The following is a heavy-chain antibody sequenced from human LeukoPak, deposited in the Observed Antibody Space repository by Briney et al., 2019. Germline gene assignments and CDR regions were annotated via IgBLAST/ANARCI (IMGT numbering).Heavy chain of an antibody. Sequence: GGSLRLSCAASGFTFSSYGMHWVRQAPGKGLEWVAVIGYDGRNKYYLDSVKGRFTISRDNSKNTLYLQMNSLRAEDTAVYYCAGDRIRGGSFGLLDYWGQGTLVTVSS. D-gene: IGHD3-16*01. V-gene: IGHV3-33*01. CDR3: AGDRIRGGSFGLLDY. J-gene: IGHJ4*02. CDR2: IGYDGRNK. CDR1: GFTFSSYG.